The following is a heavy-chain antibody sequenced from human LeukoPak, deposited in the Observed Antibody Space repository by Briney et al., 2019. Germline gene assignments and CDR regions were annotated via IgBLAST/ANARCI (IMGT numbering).Heavy chain of an antibody. CDR2: ISYDGSNK. Sequence: GGSLRLSFAASGFTFSSYGMHWVRQAPGKGLEWVAVISYDGSNKYYADSVKGRFTISRDNSKNTLYLQMNSLRAEDTAVYYCAREYYYDSSGYYYPLGYWGQGTLVTVSS. J-gene: IGHJ4*02. D-gene: IGHD3-22*01. CDR3: AREYYYDSSGYYYPLGY. CDR1: GFTFSSYG. V-gene: IGHV3-30*03.